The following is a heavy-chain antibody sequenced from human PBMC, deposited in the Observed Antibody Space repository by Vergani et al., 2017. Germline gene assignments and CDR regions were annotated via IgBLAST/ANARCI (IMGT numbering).Heavy chain of an antibody. CDR1: GFTFSSYW. D-gene: IGHD3-9*01. V-gene: IGHV3-7*01. J-gene: IGHJ4*02. CDR2: IKQDGSEK. CDR3: ARDQLRYFDWSPGDY. Sequence: EVQLVESGGGLVQPGGSLRLSCAASGFTFSSYWMSWVRQAPGKGREWVANIKQDGSEKYYVDSVKGRFTISRDNAKNSLYLQMNSLRAEDTAVYYCARDQLRYFDWSPGDYWGQGTLVTVSS.